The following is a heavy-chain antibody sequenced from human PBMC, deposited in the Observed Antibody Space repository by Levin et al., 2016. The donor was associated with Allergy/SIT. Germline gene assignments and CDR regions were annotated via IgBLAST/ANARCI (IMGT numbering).Heavy chain of an antibody. CDR3: AKNYPSYYYGMDV. V-gene: IGHV3-11*04. D-gene: IGHD1-7*01. Sequence: WIRQPPGKGLEWVSYISSSGSTKYYADSVKGRFTISRDNSKNTLYLQMNSLRAEDTAVYYCAKNYPSYYYGMDVWGQGTTVTVSS. CDR2: ISSSGSTK. J-gene: IGHJ6*02.